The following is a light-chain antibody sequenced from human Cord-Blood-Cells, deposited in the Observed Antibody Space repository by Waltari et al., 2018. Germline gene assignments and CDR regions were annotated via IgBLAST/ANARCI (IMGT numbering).Light chain of an antibody. CDR2: DAS. V-gene: IGKV1-5*01. CDR3: QQYNSYSRT. J-gene: IGKJ1*01. CDR1: QSISSW. Sequence: DIHMTQSPSTLSASVGDRVTITCRASQSISSWLAWYQQKPGKAPKLLIYDASSFESGVPSRCSGSGSGTEFTLTISSLQPDDFATYYCQQYNSYSRTFGQGTKVEIK.